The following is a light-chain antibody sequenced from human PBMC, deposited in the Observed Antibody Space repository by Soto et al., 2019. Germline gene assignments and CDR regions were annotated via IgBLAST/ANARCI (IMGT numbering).Light chain of an antibody. CDR1: QSLSSNY. CDR2: GAS. J-gene: IGKJ4*01. CDR3: QHYGNLVT. Sequence: DIVLTQSPGTLSLSPGERATLSCRASQSLSSNYLAWYQQKPGQAPRLLIYGASRRATGVPDRFSGSGAGTDFTLTINRLEPEDLAVYYCQHYGNLVTFGGGTKVDIK. V-gene: IGKV3-20*01.